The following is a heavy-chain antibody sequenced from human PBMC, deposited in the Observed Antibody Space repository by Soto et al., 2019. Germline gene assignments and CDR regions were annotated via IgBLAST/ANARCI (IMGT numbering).Heavy chain of an antibody. CDR3: ARGVGCAGVDY. D-gene: IGHD6-19*01. V-gene: IGHV4-34*01. J-gene: IGHJ4*02. CDR2: INHSGST. CDR1: GGSFSAYY. Sequence: QVQLQQWGAGLLKPSETLSLTCAVYGGSFSAYYWSWIRQPPGKGLEWIGEINHSGSTTYNPSLKSRVTISVDRSKNQFSLKLSSVTAADTALYYCARGVGCAGVDYWGQGTLVTVSS.